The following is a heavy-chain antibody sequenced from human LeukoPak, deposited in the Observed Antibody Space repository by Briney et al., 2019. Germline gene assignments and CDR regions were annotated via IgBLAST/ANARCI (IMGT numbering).Heavy chain of an antibody. V-gene: IGHV3-15*01. D-gene: IGHD1-14*01. CDR2: IKSKPDGGTT. J-gene: IGHJ2*01. CDR1: GFTFSNAW. Sequence: GGSLRLSCAVSGFTFSNAWMTWVRQVPGKGLEWVGRIKSKPDGGTTDYAAPVKGRFTISRDDSKDTLYLQTTSLKTEDTGVYYCTKDPPYTGARYFAHWGRGTLVTVSS. CDR3: TKDPPYTGARYFAH.